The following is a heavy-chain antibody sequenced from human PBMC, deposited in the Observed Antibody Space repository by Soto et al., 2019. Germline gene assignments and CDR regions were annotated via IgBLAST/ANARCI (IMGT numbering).Heavy chain of an antibody. CDR3: ARDLRRYYDSSDVGDI. J-gene: IGHJ3*02. Sequence: PSETLSLTCTVSGGSISSGDYYWSWIRQPPGKGLEWIGYIYYSGSTYYNPSLKSQVTISVDTSKNQFYLKLSSVTAADTAVYYCARDLRRYYDSSDVGDIWGQGTMVTVSS. CDR1: GGSISSGDYY. V-gene: IGHV4-30-4*01. CDR2: IYYSGST. D-gene: IGHD3-22*01.